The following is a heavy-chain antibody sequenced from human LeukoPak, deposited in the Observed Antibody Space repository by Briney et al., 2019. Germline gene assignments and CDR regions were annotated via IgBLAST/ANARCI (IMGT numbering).Heavy chain of an antibody. Sequence: GSSVKVSCKASGGTFSSYAISWVRQAPGQGLEWMGGIIPIFGTANYAQKFQGRVTITADESTCTAYMELSSLRSEDTAVYYCARVVAAAGTYYYYYGMDVWGQGTTVTVSS. CDR3: ARVVAAAGTYYYYYGMDV. V-gene: IGHV1-69*01. CDR1: GGTFSSYA. J-gene: IGHJ6*02. CDR2: IIPIFGTA. D-gene: IGHD6-13*01.